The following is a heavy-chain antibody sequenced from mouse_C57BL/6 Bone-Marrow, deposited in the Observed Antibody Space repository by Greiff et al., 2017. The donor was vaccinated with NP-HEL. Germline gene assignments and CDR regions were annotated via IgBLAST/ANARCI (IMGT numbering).Heavy chain of an antibody. D-gene: IGHD1-1*01. Sequence: EVKLVESGGGLVKPGGSLKLSCAASGFTFSSYAMSWVRQTPEKRLEWVATISDGGSYTYYPDNVKGRFTISRDNAKNNLYLQMGHLKSEDTAMYYCAREGFITTPLRYFDVWGTGTTVTVSS. CDR1: GFTFSSYA. V-gene: IGHV5-4*01. J-gene: IGHJ1*03. CDR3: AREGFITTPLRYFDV. CDR2: ISDGGSYT.